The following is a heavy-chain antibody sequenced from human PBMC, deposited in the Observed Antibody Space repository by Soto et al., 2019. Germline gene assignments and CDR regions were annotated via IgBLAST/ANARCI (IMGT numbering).Heavy chain of an antibody. CDR2: VSGSGGNT. CDR1: GFTFSSYA. D-gene: IGHD1-1*01. J-gene: IGHJ4*02. Sequence: EEQLLESGGGLVQPGGSLRLSCAASGFTFSSYAMSWVRQAPGKGLEWVSGVSGSGGNTYYADSVKGRFSISRDNSRNTLYLQMNSLRAEDTAVYYCAKGSTAQSSYFDYWGQGTLVTVSS. CDR3: AKGSTAQSSYFDY. V-gene: IGHV3-23*01.